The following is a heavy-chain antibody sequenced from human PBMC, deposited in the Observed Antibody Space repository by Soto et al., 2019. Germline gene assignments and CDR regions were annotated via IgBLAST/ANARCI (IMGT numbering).Heavy chain of an antibody. J-gene: IGHJ6*02. V-gene: IGHV3-30*18. CDR2: ISYDGSNK. CDR3: AKSGYCSSTSCYRLDV. Sequence: GGSLRLSCAASGFTFSSYGMHWVRQAPGKGLEWVAVISYDGSNKYYADSVKGRFTISRDNSKNTLYLQMNSLRAEDTAAYYCAKSGYCSSTSCYRLDVWGQGTTVTVSS. CDR1: GFTFSSYG. D-gene: IGHD2-2*01.